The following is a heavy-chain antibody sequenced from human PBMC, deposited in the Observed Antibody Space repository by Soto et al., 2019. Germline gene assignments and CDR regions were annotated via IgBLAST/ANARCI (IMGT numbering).Heavy chain of an antibody. CDR3: AGQTFTIAAASYGRSNWFDP. V-gene: IGHV4-39*01. CDR1: GASITSSSHF. Sequence: SETLSLTCPASGASITSSSHFWGWVRQPPGQGLEWIGTIYFTGNTYYTPSLKSRLTMSIDTSKNEFPLRLNSVTAADTAVYYCAGQTFTIAAASYGRSNWFDPWGPGTLVTV. D-gene: IGHD3-16*01. J-gene: IGHJ5*02. CDR2: IYFTGNT.